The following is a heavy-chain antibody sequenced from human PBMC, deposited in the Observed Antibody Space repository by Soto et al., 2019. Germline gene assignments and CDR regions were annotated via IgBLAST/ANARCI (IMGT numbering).Heavy chain of an antibody. V-gene: IGHV4-59*03. CDR2: IYDEGTT. D-gene: IGHD2-2*01. J-gene: IGHJ3*01. CDR3: VSSRSAIYGDALDV. Sequence: PSETLSLTCSVSGGSISSYFRNWLRQPPGKGLEWIGYIYDEGTTDYNPSLKSRVTILLDMSKNQFSLKLSSVTAADTAVYYCVSSRSAIYGDALDVWGQGTMVTVSS. CDR1: GGSISSYF.